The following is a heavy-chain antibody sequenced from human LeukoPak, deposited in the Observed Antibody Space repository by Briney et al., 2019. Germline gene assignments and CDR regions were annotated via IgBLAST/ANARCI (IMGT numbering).Heavy chain of an antibody. Sequence: SETLSLTCIVSGGSISRSRYYWVWIRQPPGKGLEWIGSMHYCGSTNYNPSRKSRVTISVDTSNNQFSLKLSSVTAADTAVYYCARGYCSGGSCYPYYYYNYMDVWGKGTTVTVSS. V-gene: IGHV4-39*07. J-gene: IGHJ6*03. D-gene: IGHD2-15*01. CDR1: GGSISRSRYY. CDR2: MHYCGST. CDR3: ARGYCSGGSCYPYYYYNYMDV.